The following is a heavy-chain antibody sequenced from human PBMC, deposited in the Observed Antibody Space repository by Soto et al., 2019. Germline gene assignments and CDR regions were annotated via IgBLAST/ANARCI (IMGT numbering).Heavy chain of an antibody. D-gene: IGHD3-16*01. CDR2: ISGSGGST. V-gene: IGHV3-23*01. Sequence: GGSLRLSCAASGFTLRSYAMSWVRQAPGKGLEWVSAISGSGGSTYYADSVKGRFTISRDISKNTLYLQMNSLRAEDTAVYYCAKGERYDYVWGVRYWGQGTLVTVSS. CDR1: GFTLRSYA. J-gene: IGHJ4*02. CDR3: AKGERYDYVWGVRY.